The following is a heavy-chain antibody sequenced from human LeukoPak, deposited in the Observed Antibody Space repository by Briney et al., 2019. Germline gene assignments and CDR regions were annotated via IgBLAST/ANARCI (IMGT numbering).Heavy chain of an antibody. CDR2: IIPNSGGT. Sequence: ASVKVSXKASGYTFTGYYMHWVRQAPGQGPEWMGRIIPNSGGTNYAQKFQGRVTMTRDTSISTAYMELSRLRSDDTAVYYCARGQTYYYDSSGYYPDYWGQGTLVTVSS. D-gene: IGHD3-22*01. CDR3: ARGQTYYYDSSGYYPDY. CDR1: GYTFTGYY. V-gene: IGHV1-2*06. J-gene: IGHJ4*02.